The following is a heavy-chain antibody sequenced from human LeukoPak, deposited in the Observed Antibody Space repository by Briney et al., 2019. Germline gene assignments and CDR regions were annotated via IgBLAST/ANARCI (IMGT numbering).Heavy chain of an antibody. D-gene: IGHD4-23*01. CDR2: INPNSGGT. CDR1: GYTFTGYY. Sequence: GASVKVSCKASGYTFTGYYMHWARQAPGQGLEWMGWINPNSGGTNYARKFQGRVTMTRDTSISTAYMELSRLRSDDTAVYYCARDPVVTEYYYYGMDVWGQGTTVTVSS. V-gene: IGHV1-2*02. CDR3: ARDPVVTEYYYYGMDV. J-gene: IGHJ6*02.